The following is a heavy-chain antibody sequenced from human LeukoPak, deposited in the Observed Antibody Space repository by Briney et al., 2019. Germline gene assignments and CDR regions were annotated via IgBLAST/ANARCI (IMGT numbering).Heavy chain of an antibody. D-gene: IGHD4-17*01. Sequence: INHRGSTNYNPSLKSRVTISVDTSKNQFSLKLSSVTAADTAVYYCARGEPVTTLSAYYFDYWGQGTLVTVSS. J-gene: IGHJ4*02. V-gene: IGHV4-34*01. CDR2: INHRGST. CDR3: ARGEPVTTLSAYYFDY.